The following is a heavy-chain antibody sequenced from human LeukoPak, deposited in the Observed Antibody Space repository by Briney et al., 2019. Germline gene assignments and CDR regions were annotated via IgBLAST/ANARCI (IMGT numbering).Heavy chain of an antibody. V-gene: IGHV1-69*01. CDR3: ARWAGYCSITNCYTAFDF. Sequence: SVKVSCKASGGTFSNYAINWVRQAPGQGLEWMGGITPIFGTANYAQRFQGRGTLTADESTSTAYMALSSLRSEDTAVYYCARWAGYCSITNCYTAFDFWGQGTLVTVSS. D-gene: IGHD2-2*02. CDR1: GGTFSNYA. CDR2: ITPIFGTA. J-gene: IGHJ4*02.